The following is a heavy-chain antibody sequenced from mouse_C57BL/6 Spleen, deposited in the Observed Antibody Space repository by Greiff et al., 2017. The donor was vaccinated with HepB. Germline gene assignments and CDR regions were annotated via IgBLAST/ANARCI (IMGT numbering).Heavy chain of an antibody. Sequence: EVQLQQSGTVLARPGASVKMSCKTSGYTFTSYWMHWVKQRPGQGLEWIGAIYPGNSDTSYNQKFKGKAKLTAVTSASTAYMELSSLTNEDSAVYYCTRSDYYGSGYGWYFDVWGTGTTVTVSS. V-gene: IGHV1-5*01. D-gene: IGHD1-1*01. CDR3: TRSDYYGSGYGWYFDV. CDR2: IYPGNSDT. J-gene: IGHJ1*03. CDR1: GYTFTSYW.